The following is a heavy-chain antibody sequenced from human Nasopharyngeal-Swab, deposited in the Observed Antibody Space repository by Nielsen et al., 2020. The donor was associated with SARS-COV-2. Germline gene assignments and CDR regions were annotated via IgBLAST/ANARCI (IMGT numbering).Heavy chain of an antibody. D-gene: IGHD3-3*01. J-gene: IGHJ6*02. CDR1: GGSFSGYY. V-gene: IGHV4-34*01. Sequence: SETLSLPCAVYGGSFSGYYWSWLRQPPGKGLAWIAEINHSGSPNYNPSLKSRATISVDPPKNQFSLKLSSVTAADTAVYYCARGWYDFWSGYFSNGMDVWGQGTTVTVSS. CDR3: ARGWYDFWSGYFSNGMDV. CDR2: INHSGSP.